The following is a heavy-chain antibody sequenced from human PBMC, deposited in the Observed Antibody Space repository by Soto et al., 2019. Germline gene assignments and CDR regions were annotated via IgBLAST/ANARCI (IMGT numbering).Heavy chain of an antibody. CDR2: ISSSSSYI. J-gene: IGHJ6*02. CDR1: GFTFSSCS. CDR3: ARLEVDIVAHVPYYGMDV. D-gene: IGHD5-12*01. V-gene: IGHV3-21*01. Sequence: EVQLVESGGGLVKPGGSLRLSCAASGFTFSSCSMNWVRQSPGKGLECVSSISSSSSYIYYADSVKGRFTISRDNAKNSLYLQMNSLRAEDTAVYYCARLEVDIVAHVPYYGMDVWGQGTTVTVSS.